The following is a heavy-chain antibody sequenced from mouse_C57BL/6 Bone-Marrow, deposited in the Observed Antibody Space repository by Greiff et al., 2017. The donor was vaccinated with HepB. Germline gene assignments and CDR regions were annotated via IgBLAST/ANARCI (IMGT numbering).Heavy chain of an antibody. D-gene: IGHD2-3*01. J-gene: IGHJ4*01. CDR1: GYPFTSSW. Sequence: QVQLQQPGTELVKPGASVKLSCKASGYPFTSSWMHWVKQRPGQGLEWIGNINPSNGGTNYNEKFKSKATLTVDKSSSTAYMQHSSLTSEDSAVYYCARLGWLLPAYAMDYWGQGTSVTVSS. V-gene: IGHV1-53*01. CDR2: INPSNGGT. CDR3: ARLGWLLPAYAMDY.